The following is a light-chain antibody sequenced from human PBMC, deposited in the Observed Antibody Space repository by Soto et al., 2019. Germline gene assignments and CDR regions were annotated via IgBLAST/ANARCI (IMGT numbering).Light chain of an antibody. J-gene: IGKJ4*01. CDR2: RAS. V-gene: IGKV3-11*01. CDR3: QQRSNWPLT. CDR1: QNIYSN. Sequence: IALPQSPATVSVSPGARVTLSCWASQNIYSNLGWYQQRPGQAPRLIIYRASARPTGIPARFSGSGSGTDFTLTISSLEPEDFAVYYCQQRSNWPLTFGGGTKVDIK.